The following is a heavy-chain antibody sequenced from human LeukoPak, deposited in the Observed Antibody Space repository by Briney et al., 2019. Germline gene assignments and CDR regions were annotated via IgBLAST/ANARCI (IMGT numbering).Heavy chain of an antibody. CDR3: AREEQWLVFRH. Sequence: SETLSLTCTVSGGSISSYYWSWIRQPPGKGLEWIGYIYYSGSTNYNPSLKSRVTISVDASKNQFSLKLSSVTAADTAVYYCAREEQWLVFRHWGQGTLVTVSS. CDR1: GGSISSYY. J-gene: IGHJ1*01. D-gene: IGHD6-19*01. CDR2: IYYSGST. V-gene: IGHV4-59*01.